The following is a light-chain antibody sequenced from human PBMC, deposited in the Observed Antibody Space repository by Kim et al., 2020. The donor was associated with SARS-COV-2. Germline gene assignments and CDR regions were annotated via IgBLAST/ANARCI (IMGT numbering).Light chain of an antibody. J-gene: IGKJ1*01. CDR3: HQYAGAPWT. V-gene: IGKV3-20*01. CDR2: GAT. Sequence: PGERATLSCRPSQSISTYVGWTQHKPGQSPRLLIDGATSRATGIPGRISGSGSGTDFTLTITGLEPEDFAVYCCHQYAGAPWTLGQGTKVDIK. CDR1: QSISTY.